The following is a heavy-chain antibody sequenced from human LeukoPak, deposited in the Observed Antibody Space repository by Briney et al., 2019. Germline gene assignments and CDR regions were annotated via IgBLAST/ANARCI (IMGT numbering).Heavy chain of an antibody. CDR2: IYYSGST. J-gene: IGHJ4*02. D-gene: IGHD6-13*01. Sequence: SETLSLTCAVYGGSFSGYYWSWIRQPPGKGLEWIGSIYYSGSTYYNPSLKSRVTISVDTSKNQFSLKLSSVTAADTAVYYCARRAGGSYSSSWYEDYWGQGTLVTVSS. CDR1: GGSFSGYY. V-gene: IGHV4-34*01. CDR3: ARRAGGSYSSSWYEDY.